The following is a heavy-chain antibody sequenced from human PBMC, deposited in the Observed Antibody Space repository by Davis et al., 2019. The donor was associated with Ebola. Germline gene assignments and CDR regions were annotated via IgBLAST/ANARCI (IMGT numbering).Heavy chain of an antibody. CDR2: IYYSGST. CDR3: ARVRGYSGYARFDY. CDR1: GGSISSYY. D-gene: IGHD5-12*01. V-gene: IGHV4-59*12. J-gene: IGHJ4*02. Sequence: MPSETLSLTCTVYGGSISSYYWSWIRQPPGKGLEWIGYIYYSGSTNYNPSLKSRVTISVDTSKNQFSLKLSSVTAADTAVYYCARVRGYSGYARFDYWGQGTLVTVSS.